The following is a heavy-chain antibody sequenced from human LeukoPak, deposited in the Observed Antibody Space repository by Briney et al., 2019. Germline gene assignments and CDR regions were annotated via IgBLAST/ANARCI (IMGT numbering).Heavy chain of an antibody. J-gene: IGHJ4*02. V-gene: IGHV4-34*01. CDR3: ARERRWIQLWLRQSYFDY. CDR2: INLRGTT. CDR1: GGSFTTYY. D-gene: IGHD5-18*01. Sequence: PSETLSLTCAVYGGSFTTYYGTWIRQPPGKGLEWIGEINLRGTTNYNPSLKSRVTISLDTSKNQFSLKLSSVTAADTAVYYCARERRWIQLWLRQSYFDYWGQGTLVTVSS.